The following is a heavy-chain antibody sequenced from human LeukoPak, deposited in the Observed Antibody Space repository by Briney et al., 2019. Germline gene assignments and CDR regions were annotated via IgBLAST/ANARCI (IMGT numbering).Heavy chain of an antibody. CDR1: GGSISSGGYY. CDR3: ARARAVAGTFSWFDP. Sequence: PSETLSLTCTVSGGSISSGGYYWSWIRQHPGKGLEWIGYIYYSGSTYYNPSLKSRVTISVDTSKNQFSLKLSSVTAADTAVYYCARARAVAGTFSWFDPWGQGTLVTVSS. CDR2: IYYSGST. J-gene: IGHJ5*02. V-gene: IGHV4-31*03. D-gene: IGHD6-19*01.